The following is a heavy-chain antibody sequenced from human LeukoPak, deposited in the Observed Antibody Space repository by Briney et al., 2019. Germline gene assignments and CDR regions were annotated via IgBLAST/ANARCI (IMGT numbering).Heavy chain of an antibody. CDR1: GYSFTSRW. V-gene: IGHV5-51*01. CDR2: IYPGDSET. CDR3: ARRLVRGGGADY. J-gene: IGHJ4*02. D-gene: IGHD3-10*01. Sequence: GESLKISCKGSGYSFTSRWIGWVRQMPGKGLEWMGIIYPGDSETRYGPSFEGQVTISADRSVSTAYLQWSSLKASDTAMYYCARRLVRGGGADYWGQGTLVTVSS.